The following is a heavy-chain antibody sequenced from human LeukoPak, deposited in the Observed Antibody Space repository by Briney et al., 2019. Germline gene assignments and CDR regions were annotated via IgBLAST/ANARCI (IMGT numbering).Heavy chain of an antibody. V-gene: IGHV3-21*01. D-gene: IGHD2-8*01. CDR2: ISSSSSYI. CDR1: GFTFSRFS. J-gene: IGHJ4*02. CDR3: ARDQLGVANY. Sequence: PGGSLRLSCAVSGFTFSRFSMTWVRPAPGKGLEWVSSISSSSSYIYYRDSVKGRFAVSRDNAKNSLYLQMNSLRAEDTAVYYCARDQLGVANYWGQGTLVTVSS.